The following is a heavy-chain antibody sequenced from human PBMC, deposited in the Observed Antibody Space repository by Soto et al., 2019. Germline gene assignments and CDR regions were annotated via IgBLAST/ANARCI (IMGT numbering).Heavy chain of an antibody. CDR3: AREYDILTGVGAFDI. Sequence: QVQLVQSGAEVKKPGASVKVSCKASGYTFTSYYMHWVRQAPGQGLEWMGIINPSGGSTSYAQKFQGRVTMTRDTSTSTVYMELSSLRSEDTAVYYCAREYDILTGVGAFDIWGQGTMVTVSS. CDR1: GYTFTSYY. V-gene: IGHV1-46*01. D-gene: IGHD3-9*01. CDR2: INPSGGST. J-gene: IGHJ3*02.